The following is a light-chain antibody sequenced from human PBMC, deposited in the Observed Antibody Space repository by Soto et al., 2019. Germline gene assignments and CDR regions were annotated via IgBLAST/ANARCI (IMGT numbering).Light chain of an antibody. CDR2: AAS. CDR1: QSISSY. J-gene: IGKJ4*01. CDR3: QHYDNVLRKLT. V-gene: IGKV1-33*01. Sequence: DIQMTQSPSSLSASVGDRVTITCRASQSISSYLNWYQQKPGKAPKLLVYAASSLQSGVPSRFSGSGSGTDFTFTISSLQPEDIATYYCQHYDNVLRKLTFGGGTKVDIK.